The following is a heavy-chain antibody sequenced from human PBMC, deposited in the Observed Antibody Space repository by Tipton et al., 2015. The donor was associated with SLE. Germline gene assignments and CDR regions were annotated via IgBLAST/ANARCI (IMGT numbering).Heavy chain of an antibody. Sequence: TLSLTCTVSGGSISSGDYYWSWIRQPPGKGLEWIGYIYYSGSTYYNPSLKSRVTISVDTSKNQFSLKLSSVTAADTAVYYCARDRGWNTAMDQNWFDPWGQGTLVTVSS. V-gene: IGHV4-30-4*01. D-gene: IGHD5-18*01. J-gene: IGHJ5*02. CDR1: GGSISSGDYY. CDR2: IYYSGST. CDR3: ARDRGWNTAMDQNWFDP.